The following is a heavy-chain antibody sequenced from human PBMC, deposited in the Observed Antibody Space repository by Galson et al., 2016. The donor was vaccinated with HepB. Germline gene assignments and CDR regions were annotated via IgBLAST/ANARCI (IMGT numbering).Heavy chain of an antibody. D-gene: IGHD2/OR15-2a*01. CDR3: ARNAVPLAASDYYVDV. J-gene: IGHJ6*03. V-gene: IGHV2-70*01. CDR2: IDWDDDK. CDR1: GFSLSASGMC. Sequence: PALVKPTQTLTLTCTFSGFSLSASGMCVSWIRQPPGKALEWLALIDWDDDKYYSTSLKTRLTISKDTAKNQVVLTMTNMDPVDTATYYCARNAVPLAASDYYVDVWGKGTTVTVSS.